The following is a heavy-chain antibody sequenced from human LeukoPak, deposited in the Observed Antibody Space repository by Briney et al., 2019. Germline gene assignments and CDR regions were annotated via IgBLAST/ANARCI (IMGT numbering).Heavy chain of an antibody. Sequence: GGSLRLSCAASGFTFSTYAMSWVRQAPGKGLEWVSDTSGSGGSTYYADSVKGRFTISRDNSKNTLYLQMNSLRAEDTAVYYCAKAACSSTSCQYYYYYGMDVWGQGTTVTDSS. V-gene: IGHV3-23*01. CDR1: GFTFSTYA. CDR2: TSGSGGST. CDR3: AKAACSSTSCQYYYYYGMDV. D-gene: IGHD2-2*01. J-gene: IGHJ6*02.